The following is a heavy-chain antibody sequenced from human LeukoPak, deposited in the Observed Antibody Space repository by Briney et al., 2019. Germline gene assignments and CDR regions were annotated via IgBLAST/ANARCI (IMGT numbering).Heavy chain of an antibody. CDR2: IYYSGST. J-gene: IGHJ5*02. Sequence: SETLSLTCTVSGGSISSSSYYWGWIRQPPGKGLEWICSIYYSGSTYYNPSLKSRLTISVDTSKNQFPLKLSSVTATDTAVYYCARRGYCSSTSCYEYWFDPWGQGTLVTVSS. CDR1: GGSISSSSYY. CDR3: ARRGYCSSTSCYEYWFDP. D-gene: IGHD2-2*01. V-gene: IGHV4-39*01.